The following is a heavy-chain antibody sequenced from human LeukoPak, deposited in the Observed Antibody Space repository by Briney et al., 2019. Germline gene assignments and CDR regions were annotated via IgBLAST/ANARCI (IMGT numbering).Heavy chain of an antibody. CDR2: ISWNSGTI. CDR3: GKGRKYYYYYYMDV. CDR1: GFNFDEYA. Sequence: PGGSLRLSCASSGFNFDEYAMHWVRQAPGKGLEWVSGISWNSGTIRYADSVKGRFTISRDNAKNSLYLEMNSLRAEDMGLYYCGKGRKYYYYYYMDVWGRGTTVSVSS. J-gene: IGHJ6*03. V-gene: IGHV3-9*03. D-gene: IGHD1-14*01.